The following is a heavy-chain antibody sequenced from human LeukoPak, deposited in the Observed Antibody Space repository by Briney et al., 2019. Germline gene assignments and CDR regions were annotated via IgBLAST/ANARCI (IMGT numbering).Heavy chain of an antibody. CDR2: IYYSGST. CDR3: ASLRERSYYARGFDY. J-gene: IGHJ4*02. V-gene: IGHV4-39*01. D-gene: IGHD1-26*01. CDR1: GGSIGSSSYY. Sequence: SETLSLTCTVSGGSIGSSSYYWGWIRQPPGKGLAWIGSIYYSGSTYYNPSLKSRVTISVDTSKNQFSLKLSSVTAADTAVYYCASLRERSYYARGFDYWGQGTLVTVSS.